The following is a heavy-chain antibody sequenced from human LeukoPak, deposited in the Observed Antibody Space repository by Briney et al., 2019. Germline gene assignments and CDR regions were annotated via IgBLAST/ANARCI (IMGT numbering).Heavy chain of an antibody. V-gene: IGHV3-73*01. CDR3: TSSSYGDSPTDY. CDR2: IRSKANSYAT. J-gene: IGHJ4*02. Sequence: PGGSLRLSCAASGFTFSGSAMPWVRQASEKGLEWVGRIRSKANSYATAFAASVKGRFTISRDDSKNTAYLQMNSLKTEDTAVYYCTSSSYGDSPTDYWGQGTLVTVSS. CDR1: GFTFSGSA. D-gene: IGHD4-17*01.